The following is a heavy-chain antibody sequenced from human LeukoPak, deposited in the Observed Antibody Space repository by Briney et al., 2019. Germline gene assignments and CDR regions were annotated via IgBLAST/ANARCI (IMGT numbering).Heavy chain of an antibody. CDR2: IYYSGST. Sequence: SETLSLTCTVSGGSISSSSYYWGWIRQPPGKGLERIGSIYYSGSTYYNPSPKSRVTISVDTSKNQFSLKLSSVTAADTAVYYCARQFLTGYFLDYWGQGTLVTVSS. CDR3: ARQFLTGYFLDY. CDR1: GGSISSSSYY. V-gene: IGHV4-39*01. D-gene: IGHD3-9*01. J-gene: IGHJ4*02.